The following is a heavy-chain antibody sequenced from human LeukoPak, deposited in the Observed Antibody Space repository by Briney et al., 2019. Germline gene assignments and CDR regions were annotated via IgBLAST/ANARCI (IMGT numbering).Heavy chain of an antibody. D-gene: IGHD6-13*01. V-gene: IGHV3-21*01. Sequence: GGSLRLSCAASGLTFSSYSMNWVRQAPGKGLEWVSSISSSSSYIYYADSVKGRFTISRDNAKNSLYLQMNSLRAEDTAVYYCARRIAAAGSAFDIWGQGTMVTVSS. CDR1: GLTFSSYS. CDR2: ISSSSSYI. J-gene: IGHJ3*02. CDR3: ARRIAAAGSAFDI.